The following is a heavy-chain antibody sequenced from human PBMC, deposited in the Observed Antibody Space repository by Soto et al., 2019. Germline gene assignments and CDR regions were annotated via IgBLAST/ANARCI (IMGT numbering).Heavy chain of an antibody. Sequence: GASVKVSCKASGYTFTGYYMHWVRQAPGQGLEWMGWINPNSGGTNYAQKFQGWVTMTRDTSISTAYMELSRLRSDDTAVYYCARLSSGWTGSGSDYWGQGTLVTVSS. CDR1: GYTFTGYY. D-gene: IGHD6-19*01. CDR3: ARLSSGWTGSGSDY. J-gene: IGHJ4*02. V-gene: IGHV1-2*04. CDR2: INPNSGGT.